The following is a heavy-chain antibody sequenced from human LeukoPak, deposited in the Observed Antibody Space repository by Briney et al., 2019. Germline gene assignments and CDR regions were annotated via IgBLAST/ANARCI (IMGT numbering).Heavy chain of an antibody. CDR1: GYTFTSYG. CDR3: ARDIRGYYYGSGSQAWYFDL. V-gene: IGHV1-18*01. CDR2: ISAYNGNT. Sequence: GASVKVSCKASGYTFTSYGISWVRQAPGQGFEWMGWISAYNGNTNYAQKLQGRVTMTTDTSTSTAYMELRSLRSDDTAVYYCARDIRGYYYGSGSQAWYFDLWGRGTLVTVSS. D-gene: IGHD3-10*01. J-gene: IGHJ2*01.